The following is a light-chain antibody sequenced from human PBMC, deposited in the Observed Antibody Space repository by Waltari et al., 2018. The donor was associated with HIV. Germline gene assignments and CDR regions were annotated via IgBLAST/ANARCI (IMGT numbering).Light chain of an antibody. Sequence: QSALTQPASVSGSPGQSITISCTGTRSDVGGYTFVSWYQQHPGKAPKLIIYEVSNRPSGVSNRFSGSKSGNTASLTISGLQAEDEANYYCSSYASTSSYVFGAGTKVTVL. J-gene: IGLJ1*01. CDR1: RSDVGGYTF. CDR2: EVS. CDR3: SSYASTSSYV. V-gene: IGLV2-14*01.